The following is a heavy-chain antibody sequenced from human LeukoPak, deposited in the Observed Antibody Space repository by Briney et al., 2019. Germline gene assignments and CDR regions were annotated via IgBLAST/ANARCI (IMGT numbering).Heavy chain of an antibody. CDR3: ARFPYGDPRQGYWFDP. J-gene: IGHJ5*02. CDR1: GGSVSSGSYY. Sequence: SETLSLTCTLSGGSVSSGSYYWSWIRQPPGKGLEWFGYIYYSGSTNYNPSLKSRVTISVDTSKHQFSLKLSSVTAADTAVYYCARFPYGDPRQGYWFDPWGQGTLVTVSS. D-gene: IGHD4-17*01. V-gene: IGHV4-61*01. CDR2: IYYSGST.